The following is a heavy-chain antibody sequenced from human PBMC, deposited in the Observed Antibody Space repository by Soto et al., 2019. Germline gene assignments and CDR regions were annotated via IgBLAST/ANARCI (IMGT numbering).Heavy chain of an antibody. D-gene: IGHD6-19*01. J-gene: IGHJ1*01. CDR1: GFSGSGNY. V-gene: IGHV3-66*01. Sequence: GGSLILSCAASGFSGSGNYMSWVRQAPGKGLEWVSVIYSGGSTYYADSVKGRFTISRDNSKNTLYLQMNSLRAEDTAVYYCARDRIAVAGNPEYFQHWGRGTLVTVSS. CDR2: IYSGGST. CDR3: ARDRIAVAGNPEYFQH.